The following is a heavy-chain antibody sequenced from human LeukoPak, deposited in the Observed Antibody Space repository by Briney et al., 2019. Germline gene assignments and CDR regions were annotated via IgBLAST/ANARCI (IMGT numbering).Heavy chain of an antibody. CDR1: GVSISSYY. CDR3: ARVAEVRGVIDY. D-gene: IGHD3-10*01. Sequence: PSETLSLTCTVSGVSISSYYWSWLRQPPGKGLEWIGYLYYSGSTNYNPSLKSRVTISVDTSKNQFSLKLSSVTAADTAVYYCARVAEVRGVIDYWGQGTLVTVSS. V-gene: IGHV4-59*12. J-gene: IGHJ4*02. CDR2: LYYSGST.